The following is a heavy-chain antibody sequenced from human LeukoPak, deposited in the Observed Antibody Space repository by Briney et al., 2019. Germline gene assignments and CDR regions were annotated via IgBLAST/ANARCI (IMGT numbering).Heavy chain of an antibody. CDR1: GGSISTSSYY. Sequence: PSETLSLTCSVSGGSISTSSYYWGWIPQPPGKGLKWIGTIYYSGSTYYNPSLTSRVTISVDTSKNQFSLKLSSVTAADTAVYYCARHKDYYYSYMDVWGKGPTVTISS. CDR3: ARHKDYYYSYMDV. V-gene: IGHV4-39*01. CDR2: IYYSGST. J-gene: IGHJ6*03.